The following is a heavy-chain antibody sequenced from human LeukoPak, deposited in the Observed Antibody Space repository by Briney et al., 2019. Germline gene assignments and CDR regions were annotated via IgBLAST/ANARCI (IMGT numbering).Heavy chain of an antibody. V-gene: IGHV3-23*01. CDR2: ISGSGGST. CDR1: GLTFSSYG. CDR3: AKEPGIAAAGWAWFDP. D-gene: IGHD6-13*01. Sequence: GGSLRLSCAASGLTFSSYGMSWVRQAPGKGLEWVSAISGSGGSTYYADSVKGRFTISRDNSKNTLYLQMNSLRAEDTAVYYCAKEPGIAAAGWAWFDPWGQGTLVTVSS. J-gene: IGHJ5*02.